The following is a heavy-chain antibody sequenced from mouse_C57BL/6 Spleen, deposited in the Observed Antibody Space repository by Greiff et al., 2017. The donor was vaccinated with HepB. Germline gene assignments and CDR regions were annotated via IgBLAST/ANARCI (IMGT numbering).Heavy chain of an antibody. CDR1: GFSLTSYG. V-gene: IGHV2-5*01. Sequence: VKLVESGPGLVQPSQSLSITCTVSGFSLTSYGVHWVRQSPGKGLEWLGVIWRGGSTDYNAAFMSRLSITKDNSKSQVFFKMNSLQADDTAIYYCARLAYYSNYEAMDYWGQGTSVTVSS. J-gene: IGHJ4*01. CDR2: IWRGGST. D-gene: IGHD2-5*01. CDR3: ARLAYYSNYEAMDY.